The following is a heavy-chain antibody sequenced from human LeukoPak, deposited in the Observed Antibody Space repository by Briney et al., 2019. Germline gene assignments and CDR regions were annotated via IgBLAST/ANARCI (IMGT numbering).Heavy chain of an antibody. CDR3: ARDSAAEMYYFDY. CDR1: GGTFSSYA. J-gene: IGHJ4*02. D-gene: IGHD6-13*01. V-gene: IGHV1-69*05. CDR2: IIPIFGTA. Sequence: ASVKVSCKASGGTFSSYAISWVRQAPGQGLEWMGGIIPIFGTANYAQKLQGRVTMTTDTSTSTAYMELRSLRSDDTAVYYCARDSAAEMYYFDYWGQGTLVTVSS.